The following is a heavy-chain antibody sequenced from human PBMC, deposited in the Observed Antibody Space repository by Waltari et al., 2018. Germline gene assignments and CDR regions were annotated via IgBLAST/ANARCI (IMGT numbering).Heavy chain of an antibody. D-gene: IGHD2-15*01. V-gene: IGHV1-18*01. Sequence: QVQLVQSGAEVKKPGAAVKVSCKASGYTFTSYVIIWVRQAPGHGLGWRGWNRAYNGTTDYAQKAQGRVTMTAGTSTSTDYMERGSLRSDDTAVYYGARGGGIYCSGGSCYSSRGWVDYWGQGTLVTVSS. CDR1: GYTFTSYV. CDR3: ARGGGIYCSGGSCYSSRGWVDY. CDR2: NRAYNGTT. J-gene: IGHJ4*02.